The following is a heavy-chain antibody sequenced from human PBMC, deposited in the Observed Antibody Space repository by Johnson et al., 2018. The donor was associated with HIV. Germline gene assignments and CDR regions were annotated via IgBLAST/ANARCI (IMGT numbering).Heavy chain of an antibody. V-gene: IGHV3-33*08. Sequence: QVQLVESGGGVVQPGRSLRLSCAASGFTFSSYGMHWVRQAPGKGLEWVAVIWYDGSNKYYADSVKGRFTISRDNSKNTLYLQMTSLRPEDTAVYYCARSWVNVAFDIWGHGTKFTVSS. CDR1: GFTFSSYG. D-gene: IGHD1-26*01. CDR3: ARSWVNVAFDI. J-gene: IGHJ3*02. CDR2: IWYDGSNK.